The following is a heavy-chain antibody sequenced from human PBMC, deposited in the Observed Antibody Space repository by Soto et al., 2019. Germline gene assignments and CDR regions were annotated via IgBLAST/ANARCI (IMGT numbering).Heavy chain of an antibody. CDR3: ARVFDFWSGSYNWFDP. CDR2: ISAYNGNT. V-gene: IGHV1-18*01. D-gene: IGHD3-3*01. CDR1: CYTFTSYG. Sequence: SVKVSFKASCYTFTSYGISWVREAPGQGLEWMGWISAYNGNTNYAQKLQGRVTMTTDTSTSTAYMELRSLRSDDTAVYYCARVFDFWSGSYNWFDPWGQGTLVTVSS. J-gene: IGHJ5*02.